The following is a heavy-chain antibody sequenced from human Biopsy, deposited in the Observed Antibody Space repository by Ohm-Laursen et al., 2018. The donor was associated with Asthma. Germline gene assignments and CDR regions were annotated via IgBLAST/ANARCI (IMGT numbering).Heavy chain of an antibody. J-gene: IGHJ5*02. V-gene: IGHV3-7*01. Sequence: SLRLSCSASGFTFSDYWMSWVRQVPGKGLEWVANIKHDGSEKYYVDSVKGRFSTSRDNAKNSLYLQMNSLRVEDTAVYYCARDGRWFDPWGQGTLVTVSS. CDR3: ARDGRWFDP. CDR1: GFTFSDYW. CDR2: IKHDGSEK.